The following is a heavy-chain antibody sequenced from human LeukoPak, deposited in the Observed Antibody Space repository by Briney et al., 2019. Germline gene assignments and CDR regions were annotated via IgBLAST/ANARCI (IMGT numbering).Heavy chain of an antibody. CDR2: IAPNTGGT. V-gene: IGHV1-2*02. J-gene: IGHJ3*01. Sequence: ASVNVSCKASGYALTDYYIHCVRQAPGQGLEWMGWIAPNTGGTNYAQRFQGRVTMTRDTSINTANMELRSLTSDDTAVYYCARYLPGDGYNSAYDVWGQGTMVTVSS. CDR3: ARYLPGDGYNSAYDV. D-gene: IGHD5-24*01. CDR1: GYALTDYY.